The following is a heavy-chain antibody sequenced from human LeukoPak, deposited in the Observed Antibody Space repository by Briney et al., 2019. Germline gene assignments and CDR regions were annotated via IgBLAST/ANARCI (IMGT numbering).Heavy chain of an antibody. V-gene: IGHV4-30-4*01. Sequence: SETLSLTCTLSGNSISSGAYYWSWIRQPPGKGLEWIGYIHYSGSSDYNPALKSRVSISVDASKNQFSLKRTSVTAADTAVYFCVSRADWFDPWGPGTLVTVSS. CDR3: VSRADWFDP. CDR2: IHYSGSS. CDR1: GNSISSGAYY. J-gene: IGHJ5*02.